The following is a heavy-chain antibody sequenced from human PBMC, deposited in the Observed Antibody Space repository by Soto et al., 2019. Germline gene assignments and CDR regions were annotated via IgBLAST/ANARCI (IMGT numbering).Heavy chain of an antibody. D-gene: IGHD5-12*01. J-gene: IGHJ4*01. Sequence: ASVKVSCKASGYTYTSYGISWVRQAPGQGLEWMGWISAYNGNTNYAQKLQGRVTMTTDTSISTAYMELSRLTSDDTAVYYCATACRDGYNCLDYWGQGTLVTVSS. CDR1: GYTYTSYG. V-gene: IGHV1-18*01. CDR3: ATACRDGYNCLDY. CDR2: ISAYNGNT.